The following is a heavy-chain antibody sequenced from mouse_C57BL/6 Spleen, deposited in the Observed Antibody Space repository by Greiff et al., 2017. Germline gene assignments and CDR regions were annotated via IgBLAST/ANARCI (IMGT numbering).Heavy chain of an antibody. CDR2: ISSGGSYT. Sequence: EVKLVESGGDLVKPGGSLKLSCAASGFTFSSYGMSWVRQTPDKRLEWVATISSGGSYTYYPDSVKGRFTISRDNAKNTLYLQMSSLKSEDTAMYYCARLSTIGWYVDVWGTGTTVTVSS. CDR1: GFTFSSYG. D-gene: IGHD2-14*01. CDR3: ARLSTIGWYVDV. J-gene: IGHJ1*03. V-gene: IGHV5-6*01.